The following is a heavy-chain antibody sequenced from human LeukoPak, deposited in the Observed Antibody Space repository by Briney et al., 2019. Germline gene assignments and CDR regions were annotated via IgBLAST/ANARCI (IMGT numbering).Heavy chain of an antibody. CDR1: GDSVSSNSAA. CDR3: ARHLGGCTNGVWFSEYAFDI. Sequence: SQTLSLTCAISGDSVSSNSAAWNWIRQSPSRGLEWLGRTYYRSKWYNDYAVSVKSRITINPDTSKNQFSLQLNSVTPEDTAVYYCARHLGGCTNGVWFSEYAFDIWGQGTMVTVSS. V-gene: IGHV6-1*01. D-gene: IGHD2-8*01. J-gene: IGHJ3*02. CDR2: TYYRSKWYN.